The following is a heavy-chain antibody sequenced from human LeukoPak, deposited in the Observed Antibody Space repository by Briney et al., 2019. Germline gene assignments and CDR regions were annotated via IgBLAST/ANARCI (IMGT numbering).Heavy chain of an antibody. Sequence: PSETLSLTCTVSGDSITTGDYYWSWIRQHPEKGLEWIRYISDIGSTYYKPSLKSRLFLSVDTSKNQYSLTLSSVTAADTAVYYCARGRENDSLKKYSQLGYFDLWGRGALVTVSS. D-gene: IGHD1-1*01. CDR2: ISDIGST. V-gene: IGHV4-31*03. J-gene: IGHJ4*02. CDR1: GDSITTGDYY. CDR3: ARGRENDSLKKYSQLGYFDL.